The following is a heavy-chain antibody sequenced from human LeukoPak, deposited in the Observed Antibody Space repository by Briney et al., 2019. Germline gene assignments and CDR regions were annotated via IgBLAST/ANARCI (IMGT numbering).Heavy chain of an antibody. CDR3: AKDSRTVYYDSSGSYFDY. V-gene: IGHV3-7*03. CDR1: GFTFSSYW. CDR2: IKQDGSEK. D-gene: IGHD3-22*01. J-gene: IGHJ4*02. Sequence: GGSLRLSCAASGFTFSSYWMSWVRQAPGKGLEWVANIKQDGSEKYYVDSVKGRFTISRDNAKNSLYLQMNSLRAEDTALYYCAKDSRTVYYDSSGSYFDYWGQGTLVTVSS.